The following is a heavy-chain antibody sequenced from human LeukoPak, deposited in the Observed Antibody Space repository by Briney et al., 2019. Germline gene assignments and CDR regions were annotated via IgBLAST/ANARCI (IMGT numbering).Heavy chain of an antibody. CDR1: GFTFSSYA. Sequence: PGRSLRLSCAASGFTFSSYAMHWVRQAPGKGLEWVAVISYDGSNKYYADSVKGRFTISRDNSKNTLYLQMNSLRGEDTAVYYCAKLVVVVVAATAVDGIDFDYWGQGTLVTVSS. CDR3: AKLVVVVVAATAVDGIDFDY. J-gene: IGHJ4*02. CDR2: ISYDGSNK. V-gene: IGHV3-30*04. D-gene: IGHD2-15*01.